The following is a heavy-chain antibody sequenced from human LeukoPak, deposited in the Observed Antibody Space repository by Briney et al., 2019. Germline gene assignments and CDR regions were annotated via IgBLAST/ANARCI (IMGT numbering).Heavy chain of an antibody. D-gene: IGHD2-2*01. J-gene: IGHJ4*02. CDR1: GFTFSSYA. Sequence: GGSLRLSCAASGFTFSSYAMHWVRQAPGKGLEWVAVISYDGSNKYYADSVKGRFTISRDNSKNTLYLQMNSLRAEDSAVYYCAKDSRTWACDYWGQGTLVTVSS. V-gene: IGHV3-30*04. CDR2: ISYDGSNK. CDR3: AKDSRTWACDY.